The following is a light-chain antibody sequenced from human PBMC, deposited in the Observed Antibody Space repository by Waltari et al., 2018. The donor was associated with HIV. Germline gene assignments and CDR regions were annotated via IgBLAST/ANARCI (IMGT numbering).Light chain of an antibody. Sequence: DIQITQSPSPLSAYVGDTITITGRASQAISDYLNWYQQKPGRAPKLLIYAATNLQRGVASRCSATRSGTDFTLTIDRLQPEDLATFYCQQSYTMPLTFGGGT. CDR2: AAT. J-gene: IGKJ4*01. CDR3: QQSYTMPLT. CDR1: QAISDY. V-gene: IGKV1-39*01.